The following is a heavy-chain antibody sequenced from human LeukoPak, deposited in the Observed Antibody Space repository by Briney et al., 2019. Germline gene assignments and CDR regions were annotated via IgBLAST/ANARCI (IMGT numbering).Heavy chain of an antibody. CDR2: IKQDGSEK. J-gene: IGHJ6*02. V-gene: IGHV3-7*01. CDR3: AREWVRHGDYWNYYYGMDV. D-gene: IGHD4-17*01. Sequence: GRSLRLSCAASGFTFSSYGMHWVRQAPGKGLEWVANIKQDGSEKYYVDSVKGRFTISRDNAKNSLYLQMNSLRAEDTAVYYCAREWVRHGDYWNYYYGMDVWGQGTSVTVSS. CDR1: GFTFSSYG.